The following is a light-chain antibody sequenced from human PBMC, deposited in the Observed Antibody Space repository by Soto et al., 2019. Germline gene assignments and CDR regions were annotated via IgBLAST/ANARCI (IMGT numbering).Light chain of an antibody. Sequence: AIRMTQSPSSFSASTGDRVTITSRAIQGISSDLAWYQQKPGKARKLLTYAESTLQSGVPSRFRGSGYETEFTLTISFLQSEDFATYYCQQYYSYPRTFGQGTKVEIK. V-gene: IGKV1-8*01. CDR1: QGISSD. CDR2: AES. J-gene: IGKJ1*01. CDR3: QQYYSYPRT.